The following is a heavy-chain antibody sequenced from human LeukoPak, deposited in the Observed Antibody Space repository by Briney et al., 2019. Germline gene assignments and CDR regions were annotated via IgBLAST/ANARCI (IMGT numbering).Heavy chain of an antibody. D-gene: IGHD3-22*01. J-gene: IGHJ3*02. CDR1: GDSISSGDYY. CDR2: ISSSGST. CDR3: ARGPYSYDSSGAFDI. V-gene: IGHV4-61*02. Sequence: SETLSLTCTVSGDSISSGDYYWSRIRQPAGKGLEWIGRISSSGSTNYNPSLKSRVTISVDTSKNQFSLKLSSVTAADTAVYFCARGPYSYDSSGAFDIWGQGTMVTVSS.